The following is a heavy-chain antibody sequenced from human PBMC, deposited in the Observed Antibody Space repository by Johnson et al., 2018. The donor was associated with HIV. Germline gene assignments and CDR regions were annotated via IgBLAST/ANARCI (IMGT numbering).Heavy chain of an antibody. CDR1: GFTFDDYG. V-gene: IGHV3-20*04. CDR3: AREGGIVAAQGDAFDI. J-gene: IGHJ3*02. CDR2: SNWNGGTT. Sequence: EQLVESGGGVVQPGRSLRLSCVASGFTFDDYGMNWVRQVSGKGLEWVATSNWNGGTTGYADSVKGRFTISRDNAKNTLYLQMNSLRAEDTALYYCAREGGIVAAQGDAFDIWGQGTMVTVSS. D-gene: IGHD1-26*01.